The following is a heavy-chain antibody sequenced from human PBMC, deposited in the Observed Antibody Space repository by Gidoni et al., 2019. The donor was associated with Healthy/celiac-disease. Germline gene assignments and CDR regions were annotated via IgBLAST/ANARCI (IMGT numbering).Heavy chain of an antibody. CDR2: INHSGST. CDR3: ARGRHNWYFDL. V-gene: IGHV4-34*01. Sequence: QVQLQQWGAGLLKPSETLSLTCAVYGGSFSGYYWSWIRQPPGKGLEWIGEINHSGSTNYNPSLKSRVTLSVDTSKNQFSLKLSSVTAADTAVYYCARGRHNWYFDLWGRGTLVTVSS. J-gene: IGHJ2*01. CDR1: GGSFSGYY.